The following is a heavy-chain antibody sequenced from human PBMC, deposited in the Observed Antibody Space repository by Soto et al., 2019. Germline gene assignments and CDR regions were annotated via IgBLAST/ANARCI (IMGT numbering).Heavy chain of an antibody. D-gene: IGHD3-10*01. V-gene: IGHV3-9*01. J-gene: IGHJ4*02. CDR3: AKDLKWGVLWFGGFDY. CDR1: GFTFDDYA. CDR2: ISWNSGSI. Sequence: PGGSLRLSCAASGFTFDDYAMHWVRQAPGKGLEWVSGISWNSGSIGYADSVKGRFTISRDNAKNSLYLQMNSLRAEDTALYYCAKDLKWGVLWFGGFDYWGQGTLVTVSS.